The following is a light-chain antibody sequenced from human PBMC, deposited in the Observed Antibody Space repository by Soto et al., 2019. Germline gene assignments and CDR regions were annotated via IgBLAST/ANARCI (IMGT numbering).Light chain of an antibody. J-gene: IGKJ2*01. CDR1: QSVSSN. CDR3: QQYNKWPPYT. V-gene: IGKV3-15*01. CDR2: GAS. Sequence: EIVMTQSPATLSVSPGERATLSCRASQSVSSNLAWYQQKPGQAPRLLIYGASTRATGIPARFSGSGSGTEFTLTFSSLQSADFAVYYCQQYNKWPPYTLGQGTKLAIK.